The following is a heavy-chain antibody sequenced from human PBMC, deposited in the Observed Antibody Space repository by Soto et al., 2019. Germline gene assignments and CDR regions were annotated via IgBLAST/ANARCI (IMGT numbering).Heavy chain of an antibody. V-gene: IGHV3-30*18. Sequence: QVQLVESGGGVVQPGRSLRLSCAASGFTFSSYGMHWVRQAPGKGLEWVAVISYDGSNKYYADSVKGRFTISRDNSKNXLXXQMNSLRAEDTAVYYCAKGFEGIAARPRILGWFDPWGQGTLVTVSS. J-gene: IGHJ5*02. CDR1: GFTFSSYG. D-gene: IGHD6-6*01. CDR2: ISYDGSNK. CDR3: AKGFEGIAARPRILGWFDP.